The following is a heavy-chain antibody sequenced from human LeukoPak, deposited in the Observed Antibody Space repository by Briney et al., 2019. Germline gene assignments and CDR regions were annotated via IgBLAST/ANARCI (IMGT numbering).Heavy chain of an antibody. CDR1: GYTFTSYG. CDR3: ARDGNHYWDDY. Sequence: GASVKVSCKASGYTFTSYGISWVRQAPAQGLEWMAWISAYDGNTNYAQKFQGRVTMTTDTSTSTAYMELRSLRSDDTAVYYWARDGNHYWDDYWGQGTLVTVSS. V-gene: IGHV1-18*01. CDR2: ISAYDGNT. D-gene: IGHD2-8*02. J-gene: IGHJ4*02.